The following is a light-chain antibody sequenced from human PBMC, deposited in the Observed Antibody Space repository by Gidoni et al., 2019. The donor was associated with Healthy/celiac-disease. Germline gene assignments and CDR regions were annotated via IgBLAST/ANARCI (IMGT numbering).Light chain of an antibody. Sequence: DIVLTQSPATLSLSPGERATLSCRASQSVSSSYLAWYQQKPGQAPRLLIYGASSRATGIPDRFSGSGSGTDFTLTISRLEPEDFAVYYCQQCGSSPPKVTFGPGTKVDIK. J-gene: IGKJ3*01. CDR2: GAS. V-gene: IGKV3-20*01. CDR3: QQCGSSPPKVT. CDR1: QSVSSSY.